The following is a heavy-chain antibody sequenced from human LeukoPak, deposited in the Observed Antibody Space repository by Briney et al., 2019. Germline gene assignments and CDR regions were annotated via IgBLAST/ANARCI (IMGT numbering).Heavy chain of an antibody. CDR2: INPNSDDT. CDR3: TRGPNYSASDWFDP. D-gene: IGHD5-24*01. V-gene: IGHV1-2*02. Sequence: ASVKVSCKASGYTFTDYYMHWVRQAPGQGLEWMGWINPNSDDTKYARKFQGRVTMTRDTSINTAYMELTRLRSDDTAVYYCTRGPNYSASDWFDPWGQGTLVTVSS. J-gene: IGHJ5*02. CDR1: GYTFTDYY.